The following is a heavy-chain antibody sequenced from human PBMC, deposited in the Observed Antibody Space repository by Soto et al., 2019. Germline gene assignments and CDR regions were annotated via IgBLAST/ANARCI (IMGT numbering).Heavy chain of an antibody. Sequence: QIQLLQSGAEVKKPGASVKVTCKASGYTFRNFGISWVRQAPGQGLEWMGWISAYNDNANYAQKFQGRLTMTADTSTSTAYMELRSLRSDDTAVYYCARENSYFDYLGQGTLVTVSS. CDR3: ARENSYFDY. CDR2: ISAYNDNA. J-gene: IGHJ4*02. V-gene: IGHV1-18*01. CDR1: GYTFRNFG.